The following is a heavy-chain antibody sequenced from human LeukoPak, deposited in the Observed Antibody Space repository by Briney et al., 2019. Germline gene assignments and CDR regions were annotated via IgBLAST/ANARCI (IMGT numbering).Heavy chain of an antibody. V-gene: IGHV3-66*01. CDR2: IYSGGST. D-gene: IGHD2-2*01. CDR3: ARALGYCSSTSCEDI. J-gene: IGHJ3*02. CDR1: GFTFSSYA. Sequence: GGSLRLSCAASGFTFSSYAMSWVRQAPGKGLEWLSVIYSGGSTYYADSVKGRFTISRDNSKNTLYLQMNSLRAEDTAVYYCARALGYCSSTSCEDIWGQGTMVTVSS.